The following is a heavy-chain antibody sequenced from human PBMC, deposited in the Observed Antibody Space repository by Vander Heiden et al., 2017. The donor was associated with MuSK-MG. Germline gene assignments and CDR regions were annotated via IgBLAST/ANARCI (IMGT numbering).Heavy chain of an antibody. CDR3: ARLSMVRGVDYFDY. V-gene: IGHV4-39*01. CDR2: SYYGGRT. Sequence: QLQLQESGPGLVKPTETLSLTCTVSGGPISSNSYYGGGIRRPPGKGREWMGSSYYGGRTYYNPSLKSRVTISVDTSENQFSLKLSSVTAADTAVYYCARLSMVRGVDYFDYWGQGTLVTVSS. CDR1: GGPISSNSYY. D-gene: IGHD3-10*01. J-gene: IGHJ4*02.